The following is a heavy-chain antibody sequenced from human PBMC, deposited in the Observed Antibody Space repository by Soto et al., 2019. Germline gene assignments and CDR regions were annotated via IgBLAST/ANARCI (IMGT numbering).Heavy chain of an antibody. J-gene: IGHJ6*03. CDR3: CGVIMAADYYYYMDV. Sequence: QVQLVQSGAEVKKPGSSVKVSCKASGGTFSSYTISWVRQAPGQGLEWMGRIIPILGIANYAQKFQGRVTITADKSTSTAYMELSSLRSEDTAVYYSCGVIMAADYYYYMDVWGKGTTVTVSS. V-gene: IGHV1-69*02. CDR1: GGTFSSYT. D-gene: IGHD3-3*01. CDR2: IIPILGIA.